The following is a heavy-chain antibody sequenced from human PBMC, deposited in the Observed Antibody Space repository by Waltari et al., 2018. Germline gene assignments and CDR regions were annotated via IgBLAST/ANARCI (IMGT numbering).Heavy chain of an antibody. CDR1: GGSISTDTYW. CDR2: IYTGGSI. V-gene: IGHV4-61*02. CDR3: ARGRIPDSNAFDP. D-gene: IGHD2-2*01. Sequence: QVQLQESGPGLVAPSQTLSLTCTVFGGSISTDTYWWTWIRQPAGKGLECIGRIYTGGSIDYNPSLRSRLTISVDTSKNQFSLKLTSVTAADTAVYYCARGRIPDSNAFDPWGQGTLVNVSS. J-gene: IGHJ5*02.